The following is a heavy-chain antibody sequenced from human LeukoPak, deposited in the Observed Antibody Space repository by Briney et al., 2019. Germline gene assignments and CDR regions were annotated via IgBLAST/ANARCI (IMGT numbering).Heavy chain of an antibody. D-gene: IGHD6-13*01. V-gene: IGHV1-69*05. J-gene: IGHJ6*02. CDR2: IIPIFGTS. CDR1: GGTFSSYA. Sequence: SVKVSCKASGGTFSSYAISWVRQAPGQGLEWMGGIIPIFGTSNYAQKFQGRVTITTDESTSTAYMELRSLRSDDTAVYYCARTAAGSLGYYYGMDVWGQGTTVTVSS. CDR3: ARTAAGSLGYYYGMDV.